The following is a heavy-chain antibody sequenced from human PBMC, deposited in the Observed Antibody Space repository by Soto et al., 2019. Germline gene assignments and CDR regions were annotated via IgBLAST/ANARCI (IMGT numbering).Heavy chain of an antibody. Sequence: QVQLVESGGGLVKPGGSLRLSCAASGLTFSDCYMNWIRQAPGKGLEWVSYISSSGSSINYADSVKGRFTISRDNAKNALYLQMNSLRAADTAMYYCARVRFGEWGYAMDVWGQGTTVTVSS. CDR2: ISSSGSSI. CDR3: ARVRFGEWGYAMDV. CDR1: GLTFSDCY. D-gene: IGHD3-10*01. V-gene: IGHV3-11*01. J-gene: IGHJ6*02.